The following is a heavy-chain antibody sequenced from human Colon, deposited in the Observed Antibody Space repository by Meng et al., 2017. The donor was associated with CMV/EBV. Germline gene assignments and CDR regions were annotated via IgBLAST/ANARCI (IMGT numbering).Heavy chain of an antibody. D-gene: IGHD3-16*01. CDR1: GGSISTYY. Sequence: SETLSLTCNVSGGSISTYYWTWIRQPPGKGLEWIGNVYYTESARYNPSLKSQLTISVDTAKNQFSLKVSSVTVADTAMYYYARANPSLAMYYFDYWGPGMLVTVSS. CDR3: ARANPSLAMYYFDY. V-gene: IGHV4-59*13. CDR2: VYYTESA. J-gene: IGHJ4*02.